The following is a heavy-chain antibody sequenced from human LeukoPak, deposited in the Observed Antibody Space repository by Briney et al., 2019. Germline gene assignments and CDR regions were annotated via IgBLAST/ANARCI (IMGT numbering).Heavy chain of an antibody. D-gene: IGHD5-18*01. CDR2: MNPNSGNT. CDR1: GYTFTSYD. V-gene: IGHV1-8*01. J-gene: IGHJ4*02. Sequence: GASVKVSCKASGYTFTSYDINWVRQATGQGLEWMGWMNPNSGNTGYAQKFQGRVTMTRNTSISTAYMELSSLRSEDTAVYYCAKGRYSYGTLLFHWGQGTLVTVSS. CDR3: AKGRYSYGTLLFH.